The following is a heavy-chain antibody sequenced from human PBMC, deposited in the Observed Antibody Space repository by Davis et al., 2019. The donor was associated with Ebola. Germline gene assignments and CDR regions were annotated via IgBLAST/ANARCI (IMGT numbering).Heavy chain of an antibody. CDR1: GFTFDFYA. CDR2: TTLSGGST. J-gene: IGHJ3*01. Sequence: PGGSLRLSCAASGFTFDFYAMSWVRQAPGKGLEWVSATTLSGGSTYYADSVKGRFTISRDNSRNTLYLQMNSLRVEDTAIYYCVKDTSSIWFDVWGQGTTVTVSS. D-gene: IGHD6-13*01. V-gene: IGHV3-23*01. CDR3: VKDTSSIWFDV.